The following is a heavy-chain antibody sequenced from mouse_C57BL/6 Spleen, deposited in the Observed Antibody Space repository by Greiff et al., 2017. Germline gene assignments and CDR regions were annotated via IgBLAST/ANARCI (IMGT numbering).Heavy chain of an antibody. J-gene: IGHJ4*01. CDR3: AKGPLYCYGSSPYYAMDY. V-gene: IGHV1-82*01. CDR2: IYPGDGDT. D-gene: IGHD1-1*01. CDR1: GYAFSSSW. Sequence: LQESGPELVKPGASVKISCKASGYAFSSSWMNWVKQRPGKGLEWIGRIYPGDGDTNYNGKFKGKATLTADKSSSTAYMQLSSLTSEDSAVYVCAKGPLYCYGSSPYYAMDYWGQGTSVTVSS.